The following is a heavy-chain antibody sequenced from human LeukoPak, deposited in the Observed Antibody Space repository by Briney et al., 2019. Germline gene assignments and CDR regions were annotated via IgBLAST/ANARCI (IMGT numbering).Heavy chain of an antibody. Sequence: GGSLRLSCAASGFTFSSYAMSWVRQAPGKGLEWVPAISGSGGSTYYADSVKGRFTISRDNSKNTLYLQMNSLRAEDTAVYYRAKAPPRVYGSGSYYGDYWGQGTLVTVSS. CDR1: GFTFSSYA. CDR3: AKAPPRVYGSGSYYGDY. D-gene: IGHD3-10*01. V-gene: IGHV3-23*01. CDR2: ISGSGGST. J-gene: IGHJ4*02.